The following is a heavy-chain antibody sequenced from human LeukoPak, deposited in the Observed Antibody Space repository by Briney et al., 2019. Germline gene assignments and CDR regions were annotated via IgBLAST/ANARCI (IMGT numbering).Heavy chain of an antibody. D-gene: IGHD1-26*01. CDR3: ARGLLNSQFDY. J-gene: IGHJ4*02. CDR2: IYYSGST. Sequence: SETLSLTCTVSGGSISSYYWSWIRQPPGKGLEWIGYIYYSGSTNYNPSLKSRVTISVDTSKSQFSLKLSSVTAADTAVYYCARGLLNSQFDYWGQGTLVTVSS. CDR1: GGSISSYY. V-gene: IGHV4-59*01.